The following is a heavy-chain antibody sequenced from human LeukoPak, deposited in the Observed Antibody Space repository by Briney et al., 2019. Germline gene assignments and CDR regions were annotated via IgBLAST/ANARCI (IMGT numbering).Heavy chain of an antibody. CDR3: ARYDDYGGLNWFDP. CDR1: GGTFSSYT. J-gene: IGHJ5*02. Sequence: SVKVSCKASGGTFSSYTISWVRQAPGQGLEWMGRIIPILGIANYAQKFQGRVTITADKSTGTAYMELSSLRSEDTAVYYCARYDDYGGLNWFDPWGQGTLVTVSS. CDR2: IIPILGIA. D-gene: IGHD4-23*01. V-gene: IGHV1-69*02.